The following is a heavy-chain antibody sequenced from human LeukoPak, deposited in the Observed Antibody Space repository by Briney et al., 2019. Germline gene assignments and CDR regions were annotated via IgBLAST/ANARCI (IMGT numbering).Heavy chain of an antibody. J-gene: IGHJ4*02. V-gene: IGHV3-53*01. Sequence: QPSETLSLTCTVSGGSISSGDYYWSWVRQAPGKGLEWVSVIYSGGSTYYADSVKGRFTISRDNSKNTLYLQMNSLRAEDTAVYYCARDWVGATGGAYWGQGTLVTVSS. D-gene: IGHD1-26*01. CDR1: GGSISSGDYY. CDR3: ARDWVGATGGAY. CDR2: IYSGGST.